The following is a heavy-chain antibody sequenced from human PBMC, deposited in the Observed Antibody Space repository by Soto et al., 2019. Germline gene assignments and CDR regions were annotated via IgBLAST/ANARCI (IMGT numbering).Heavy chain of an antibody. CDR2: FDPEDGET. V-gene: IGHV1-24*01. CDR1: GYTLTELS. D-gene: IGHD4-17*01. CDR3: TKGGFDSGDYGRPLYYYYYGMDV. J-gene: IGHJ6*02. Sequence: ASVKVSCKVSGYTLTELSMHWVRQAPGKGLEWMGGFDPEDGETIYAQKIQGRVTMTEDTSTDTAYMELSSLRSEDTAVYYCTKGGFDSGDYGRPLYYYYYGMDVWGQGTTVTVSS.